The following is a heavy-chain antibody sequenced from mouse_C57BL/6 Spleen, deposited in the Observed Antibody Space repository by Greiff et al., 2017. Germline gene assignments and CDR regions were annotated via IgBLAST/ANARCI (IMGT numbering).Heavy chain of an antibody. CDR3: ASGHGYYPAWFAY. CDR1: GYTFTSYW. V-gene: IGHV1-52*01. D-gene: IGHD2-3*01. Sequence: QVQLQQPGAELVRPGSSVKLSCKASGYTFTSYWMHWVKQRPIQGLEWIGNIDPSDSETHYNQKFKDKATLTVDKSSSTAYMQLSSLTSEDSAVYYCASGHGYYPAWFAYWGKGTLVTVSA. J-gene: IGHJ3*01. CDR2: IDPSDSET.